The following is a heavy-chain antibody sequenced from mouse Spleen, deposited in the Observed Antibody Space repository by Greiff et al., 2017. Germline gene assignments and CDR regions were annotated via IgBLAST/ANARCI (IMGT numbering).Heavy chain of an antibody. J-gene: IGHJ4*01. D-gene: IGHD2-1*01. CDR3: ASGGNYVFYYAMDY. CDR2: IYPGSGST. CDR1: GYTFTSYW. Sequence: QVQLQQPGAELVKPGASVKMSCKASGYTFTSYWITWVKQRPGQGLEWIGDIYPGSGSTNYNEKFKSKATLTVDTSSSTAYMQLSSLTSEDSAVYYCASGGNYVFYYAMDYWGQGTSVTVSS. V-gene: IGHV1-55*01.